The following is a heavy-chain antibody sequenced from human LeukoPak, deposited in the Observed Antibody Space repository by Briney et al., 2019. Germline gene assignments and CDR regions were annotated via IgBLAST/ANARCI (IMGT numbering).Heavy chain of an antibody. D-gene: IGHD3-10*01. CDR3: ARYSVLLHWFDP. CDR1: GFTVSSNY. J-gene: IGHJ5*02. V-gene: IGHV3-66*01. CDR2: IYSGGST. Sequence: GGSLRLSCAASGFTVSSNYMSWVRQAPGKGLEWVSVIYSGGSTYYADSVKGRFTISRDNSKNTLYLQMNSLRAEDTAVYYCARYSVLLHWFDPWGQGTLVTVSS.